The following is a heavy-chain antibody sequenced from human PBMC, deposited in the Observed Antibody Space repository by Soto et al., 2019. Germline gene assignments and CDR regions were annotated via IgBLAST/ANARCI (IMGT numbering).Heavy chain of an antibody. CDR2: ISGSAGST. D-gene: IGHD3-22*01. CDR3: AKSITMILVGGFDY. CDR1: GFTFSSYA. Sequence: PVQSLTFSCAASGFTFSSYAMSWIRQAPGKGLEWGSAISGSAGSTYYADSVKGRFTISRDKSKSTLYLQMNSLRAEDTAVDYCAKSITMILVGGFDYWGYRILVHVS. V-gene: IGHV3-23*01. J-gene: IGHJ4*01.